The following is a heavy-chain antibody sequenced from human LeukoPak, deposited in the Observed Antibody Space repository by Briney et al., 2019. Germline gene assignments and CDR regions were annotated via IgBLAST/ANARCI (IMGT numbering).Heavy chain of an antibody. V-gene: IGHV4-61*02. CDR3: ARAPPLIAAAGWARFCYFDY. CDR2: IYTSGST. CDR1: GGSISSGSYY. D-gene: IGHD6-13*01. J-gene: IGHJ4*02. Sequence: SETLSLTCTVSGGSISSGSYYWSWIRQPAGKGLEWIGRIYTSGSTNYNPSLKSRVTISVDTSKNQFSLKLSSVTAADTAVYYCARAPPLIAAAGWARFCYFDYWGQGTLVTVSS.